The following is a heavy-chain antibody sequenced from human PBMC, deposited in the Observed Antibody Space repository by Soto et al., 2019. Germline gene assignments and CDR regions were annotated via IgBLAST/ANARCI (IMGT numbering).Heavy chain of an antibody. Sequence: PSETLSLTWAVSGGSISSGGYSWSWIRQPPGKGLEWIGYIYHSGSTYYNPSLKSRVTISVDRSKNQFSLKLSSVTAADTAVYYCARAAGYDSSGYYPVSTKEHFDYCGQGTLVTVSS. CDR1: GGSISSGGYS. V-gene: IGHV4-30-2*01. CDR2: IYHSGST. D-gene: IGHD3-22*01. J-gene: IGHJ4*02. CDR3: ARAAGYDSSGYYPVSTKEHFDY.